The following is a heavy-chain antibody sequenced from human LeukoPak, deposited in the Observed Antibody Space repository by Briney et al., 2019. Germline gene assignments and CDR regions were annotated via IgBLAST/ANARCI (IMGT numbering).Heavy chain of an antibody. Sequence: GGSLRLSCAASGFTLSSYTMNWVRQAPGKGLEWVSYISTGSDTIYYVDSVKGRFTISRDNAKNSLYLQMNSLRAEDTAVYYCARPAGRAADAFDIWGQGTMVTVSS. V-gene: IGHV3-48*04. D-gene: IGHD2-15*01. CDR3: ARPAGRAADAFDI. CDR1: GFTLSSYT. J-gene: IGHJ3*02. CDR2: ISTGSDTI.